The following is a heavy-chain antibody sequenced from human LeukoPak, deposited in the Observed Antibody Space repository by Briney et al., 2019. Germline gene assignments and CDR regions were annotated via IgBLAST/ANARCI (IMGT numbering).Heavy chain of an antibody. CDR2: IYYSGST. CDR3: ARGSLTYYDSSGYYYRAFDI. J-gene: IGHJ3*02. Sequence: SQTLSLTCTVSGFSICSGGYYWSWIRQHPGKGLEWIGYIYYSGSTYYNPSLKSPVTISVDTSKNQFSLKLSSVTAADTAVYYCARGSLTYYDSSGYYYRAFDIWGQGTMVTVSS. D-gene: IGHD3-22*01. V-gene: IGHV4-31*01. CDR1: GFSICSGGYY.